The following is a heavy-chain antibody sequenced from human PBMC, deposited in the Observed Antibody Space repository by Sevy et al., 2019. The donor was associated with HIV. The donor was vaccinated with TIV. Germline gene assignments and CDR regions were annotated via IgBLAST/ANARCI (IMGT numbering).Heavy chain of an antibody. J-gene: IGHJ6*02. CDR3: AKALTYYYGSGSYIRPFYYYGMDV. V-gene: IGHV3-30*18. D-gene: IGHD3-10*01. CDR1: GFTFSSYG. CDR2: ISYDGSNK. Sequence: GGSLRLSCAASGFTFSSYGMHWVRQAPGKGLEWVAVISYDGSNKYYADSVKGRFTISRDNSKNTLYRQMNSLRAEDTAVYYCAKALTYYYGSGSYIRPFYYYGMDVWGQGTTVTVSS.